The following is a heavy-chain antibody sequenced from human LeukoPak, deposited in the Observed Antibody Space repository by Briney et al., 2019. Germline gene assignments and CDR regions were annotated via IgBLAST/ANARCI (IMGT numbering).Heavy chain of an antibody. CDR1: GFTFSSYG. CDR2: ISGGGDAT. V-gene: IGHV3-23*01. D-gene: IGHD3-10*01. CDR3: ARDSSMLRGPLVIYYFDF. Sequence: GRSLRLSCAASGFTFSSYGMHWARQAPGKGLEWVSTISGGGDATYYADSVKGRFTISRDNSKNTLYLQMNSLRVEDTAVYYCARDSSMLRGPLVIYYFDFWGQGTLVTVSS. J-gene: IGHJ4*02.